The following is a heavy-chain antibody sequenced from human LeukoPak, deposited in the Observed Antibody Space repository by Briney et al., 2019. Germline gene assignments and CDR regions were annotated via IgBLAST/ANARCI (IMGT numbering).Heavy chain of an antibody. CDR3: ARDVVRGVPDDY. Sequence: ASVKVSCKASGYTFTGYYMHWVRQAPGQGLEWMGRINPNSGGTNYAQKFQGRVTMTRDTSISTAYMELSRLRSDDTAVYYCARDVVRGVPDDYWGQGTLVTVSP. D-gene: IGHD3-10*01. V-gene: IGHV1-2*06. J-gene: IGHJ4*02. CDR1: GYTFTGYY. CDR2: INPNSGGT.